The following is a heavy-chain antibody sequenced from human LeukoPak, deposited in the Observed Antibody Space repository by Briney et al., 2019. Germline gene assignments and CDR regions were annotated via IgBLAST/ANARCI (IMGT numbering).Heavy chain of an antibody. V-gene: IGHV1-69*05. Sequence: SVKVSFKASGGTFISYAISWVRQAPGQGLEWMGGIIPIFGTANYAQKFQGRVTITTDESTSTAYMELSSLRSEDTAVYYCARGYSEGDSSGYYYDWGQGTLVTVSS. D-gene: IGHD3-22*01. J-gene: IGHJ4*02. CDR3: ARGYSEGDSSGYYYD. CDR2: IIPIFGTA. CDR1: GGTFISYA.